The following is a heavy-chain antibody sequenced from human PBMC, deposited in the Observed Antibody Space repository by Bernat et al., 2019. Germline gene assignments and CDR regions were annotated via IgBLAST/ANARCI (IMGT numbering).Heavy chain of an antibody. Sequence: QVQLVQSGAEVKKPGASVKVSCKASGYTFTSYYMHWVRQAPGQGLEWMGIINPGGGSTSYAQKFQGRVTMTRDTSTSTVYMELSSLRSEDTAVCYCARADPSPEAYCGGDCYGPDAFDIWGQGTMVTVSS. CDR3: ARADPSPEAYCGGDCYGPDAFDI. J-gene: IGHJ3*02. V-gene: IGHV1-46*03. CDR2: INPGGGST. D-gene: IGHD2-21*02. CDR1: GYTFTSYY.